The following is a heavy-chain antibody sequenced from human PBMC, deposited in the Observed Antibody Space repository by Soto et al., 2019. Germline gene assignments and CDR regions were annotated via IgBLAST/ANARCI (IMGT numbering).Heavy chain of an antibody. J-gene: IGHJ4*02. Sequence: PSETLSLTCAVSGGSINSDKWWNWIRQHPGKGLEWIGYIYYSGSTYYNPSLKSRVTISVDTSKNQFSLKLTSVTAADTAVYYCARVPDYWGQGTLVTVSS. CDR2: IYYSGST. V-gene: IGHV4-31*11. CDR3: ARVPDY. CDR1: GGSINSDKW.